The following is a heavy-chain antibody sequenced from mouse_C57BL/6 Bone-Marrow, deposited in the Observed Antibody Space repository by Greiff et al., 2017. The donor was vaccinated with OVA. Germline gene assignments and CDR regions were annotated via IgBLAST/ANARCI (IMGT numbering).Heavy chain of an antibody. CDR3: TGGLRRTWFAY. CDR2: IRLKSDNYAT. Sequence: EVKLEESGGGLVQPGGSMKLSCVASGFTFSNYWMNWVRQSPEKGLEWVAQIRLKSDNYATHYAESVKGRFTISRDDSKSSVYLQMNNLRAEDTGMYYCTGGLRRTWFAYWGQGTLVTVSA. CDR1: GFTFSNYW. J-gene: IGHJ3*01. D-gene: IGHD2-4*01. V-gene: IGHV6-3*01.